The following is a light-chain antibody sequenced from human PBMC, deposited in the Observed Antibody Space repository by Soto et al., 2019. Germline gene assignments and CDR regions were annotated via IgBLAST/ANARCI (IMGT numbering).Light chain of an antibody. Sequence: EIVLTQSPATLSVSPGERATLSCRASQSVSSNLAWYQQKPGQAPRLLLYGASTRATGIPARFSGSGSGAEFTLTISGLLPDAFAVYYCQQYNSWPRKFGQGTKVDIK. V-gene: IGKV3-15*01. J-gene: IGKJ1*01. CDR1: QSVSSN. CDR2: GAS. CDR3: QQYNSWPRK.